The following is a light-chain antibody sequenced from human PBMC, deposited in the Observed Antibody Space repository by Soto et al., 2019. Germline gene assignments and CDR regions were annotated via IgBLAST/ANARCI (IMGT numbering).Light chain of an antibody. CDR2: GAS. J-gene: IGKJ1*01. CDR3: QQYGSSGT. V-gene: IGKV3-20*01. Sequence: EIVMTHSPATLSVSPWERATLYFGASQSVSNNYLAWYQQKPGQAPRLLIYGASNRATGIPDRFSGSGSGTDFTLTISRLEPEDFAVYYCQQYGSSGTFGQGTKVDNK. CDR1: QSVSNNY.